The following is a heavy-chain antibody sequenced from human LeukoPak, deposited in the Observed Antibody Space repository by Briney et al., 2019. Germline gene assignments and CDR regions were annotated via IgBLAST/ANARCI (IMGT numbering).Heavy chain of an antibody. J-gene: IGHJ6*03. CDR1: GFTFTSSA. Sequence: GASVKVSCKASGFTFTSSAMQWVRQARGQRLEWIGWIVVGSGNTNYAQKFQERVTITRDMSTSTAYMELSSLRSEDTAVYYCARGLDTAMADSPTYYYYYYMDVWGKGTTVTVSS. V-gene: IGHV1-58*02. D-gene: IGHD5-18*01. CDR2: IVVGSGNT. CDR3: ARGLDTAMADSPTYYYYYYMDV.